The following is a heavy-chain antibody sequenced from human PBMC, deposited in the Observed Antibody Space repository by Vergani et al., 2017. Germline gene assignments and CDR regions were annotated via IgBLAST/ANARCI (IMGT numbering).Heavy chain of an antibody. CDR1: GFTFSNYA. Sequence: EVHLLESGGGLVKRGGSLRLSCAASGFTFSNYAMNWVRQAPGKGLEWVSGISGSGVSAYYTDSVKGRFTISRDNSKNTLYLQLNSLRAEDTAVYYCAKALPTDDYVWGSYRPFHKSYFDYWGQGTLVTVSS. CDR2: ISGSGVSA. CDR3: AKALPTDDYVWGSYRPFHKSYFDY. D-gene: IGHD3-16*02. V-gene: IGHV3-23*01. J-gene: IGHJ4*02.